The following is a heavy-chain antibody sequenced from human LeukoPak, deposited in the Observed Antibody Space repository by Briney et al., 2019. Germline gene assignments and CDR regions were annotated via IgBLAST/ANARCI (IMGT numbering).Heavy chain of an antibody. V-gene: IGHV4-39*07. D-gene: IGHD5-24*01. CDR2: FYYSGST. CDR1: GDSISSSNYY. Sequence: PSETLSLTCTVSGDSISSSNYYWGWIRQPPGKGLQWIGNFYYSGSTSYNPSLKSRVTISVDTAKNQFSLKLSSVTAADTAVYYCARDRRDGYILDYWGQGTLVTVSS. J-gene: IGHJ4*02. CDR3: ARDRRDGYILDY.